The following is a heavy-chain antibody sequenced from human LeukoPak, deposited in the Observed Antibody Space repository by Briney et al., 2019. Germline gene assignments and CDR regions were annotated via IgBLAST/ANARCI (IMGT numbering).Heavy chain of an antibody. CDR3: GRESVAAYCGGDCYSSAFDI. J-gene: IGHJ3*02. CDR2: IYSGGST. V-gene: IGHV3-53*01. Sequence: GGSLRLSCAASGFTVSSNYMSWVRQAPGKGLEWVSVIYSGGSTYYADSMKGRFTISRDNSKNTLYLQMNSLRAEDTAVYYCGRESVAAYCGGDCYSSAFDIWGQGTMVTVSS. D-gene: IGHD2-21*02. CDR1: GFTVSSNY.